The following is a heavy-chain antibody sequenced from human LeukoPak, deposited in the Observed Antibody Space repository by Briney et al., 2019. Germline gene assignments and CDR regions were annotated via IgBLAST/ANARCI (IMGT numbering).Heavy chain of an antibody. Sequence: GGSLRLSCAASGFTFSSYSMNWVRQAPGKGLEWVSSISSSSSYIYYADSVKGRFTISRDNAKNSLYLQMNSLRAEDTAVYYCAEDDLLWTDAFDIWGQGTMVTVSS. CDR3: AEDDLLWTDAFDI. CDR2: ISSSSSYI. V-gene: IGHV3-21*01. D-gene: IGHD3-10*01. CDR1: GFTFSSYS. J-gene: IGHJ3*02.